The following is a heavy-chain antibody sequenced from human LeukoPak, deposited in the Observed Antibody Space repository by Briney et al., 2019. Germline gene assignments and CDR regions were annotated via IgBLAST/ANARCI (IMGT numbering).Heavy chain of an antibody. J-gene: IGHJ5*02. CDR1: GFTFTNYA. V-gene: IGHV3-23*01. D-gene: IGHD3-22*01. Sequence: PGGSLRLSCAASGFTFTNYAMSWVRQAPGKGLEWVSAISGSGDSTTSADSVMGRFTISRDNSKNTLSLQMNSLRAEDTAIYYCARDSVAMYSYDTSVYRDNWFDPWGQGTLVTVSS. CDR2: ISGSGDST. CDR3: ARDSVAMYSYDTSVYRDNWFDP.